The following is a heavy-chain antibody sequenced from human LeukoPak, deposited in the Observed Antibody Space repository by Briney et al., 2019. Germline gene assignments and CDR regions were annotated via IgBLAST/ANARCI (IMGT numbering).Heavy chain of an antibody. CDR1: GYTFTGYY. CDR3: ARGSGYSSSWCDY. V-gene: IGHV1-2*02. J-gene: IGHJ4*02. D-gene: IGHD6-13*01. Sequence: ASVKVSCKASGYTFTGYYMHWVRQAHGQGLEWMGWINPNSGGTNYAQKFQGRVTMTRDTSISTAYMELSRLRSDDTAVYYCARGSGYSSSWCDYWGQGTLVTVSS. CDR2: INPNSGGT.